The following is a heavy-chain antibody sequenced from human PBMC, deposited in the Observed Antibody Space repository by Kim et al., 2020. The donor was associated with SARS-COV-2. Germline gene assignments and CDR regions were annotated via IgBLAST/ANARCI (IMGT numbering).Heavy chain of an antibody. J-gene: IGHJ4*02. Sequence: SETLSLTCAVYGGSFNGYYWSWIRQPPGKGLEWIGEINHSGSTNYNPSLKSRVTISVDTSKNQFSLKLSSVTAADTAVYYCARDRSSWGIDYWGQGTLVTPSS. D-gene: IGHD6-13*01. V-gene: IGHV4-34*01. CDR3: ARDRSSWGIDY. CDR1: GGSFNGYY. CDR2: INHSGST.